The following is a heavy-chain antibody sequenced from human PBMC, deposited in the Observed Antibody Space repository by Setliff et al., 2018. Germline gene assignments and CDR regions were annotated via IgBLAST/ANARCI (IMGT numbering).Heavy chain of an antibody. D-gene: IGHD2-2*01. CDR2: ISSSSTI. V-gene: IGHV3-48*04. CDR3: ARARYCSSTSCYYYYYMDV. J-gene: IGHJ6*03. CDR1: GFTFSSYS. Sequence: SLRLSCAASGFTFSSYSMNWVRQAPGKGLEWVSYISSSSTIYYADSVMGRFTISRDNAKNTLYLQMNSLRAEDTAVYYCARARYCSSTSCYYYYYMDVWGKGTTVTVSS.